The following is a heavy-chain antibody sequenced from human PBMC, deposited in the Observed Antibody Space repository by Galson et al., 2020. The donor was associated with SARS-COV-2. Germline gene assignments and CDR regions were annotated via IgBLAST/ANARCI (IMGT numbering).Heavy chain of an antibody. CDR1: GFSFSSYS. J-gene: IGHJ4*02. CDR2: INPTSSDV. D-gene: IGHD3-3*01. V-gene: IGHV3-21*05. CDR3: ARSLQIFGVVFEY. Sequence: GGSLRLSCAASGFSFSSYSMNWVRQAPGEGLEWVSFINPTSSDVYIGDSVKGRFAVSRDNAKNSLFLEMNSLRAEDTAVYYCARSLQIFGVVFEYWGQGTLVTVSS.